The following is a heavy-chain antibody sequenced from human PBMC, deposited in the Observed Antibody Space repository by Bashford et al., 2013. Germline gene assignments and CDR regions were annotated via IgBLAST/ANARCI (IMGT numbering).Heavy chain of an antibody. Sequence: ASVKVSCKASGYTFTSYGISWVRQALDKGLSGWDGSALTMVAQSNAQKLQGRVTMTTDKSTSTANMELRSLTSDDTAVYYCARGVARYCSGGSCYSHYYGMNVWGQGTTVTVSS. CDR3: ARGVARYCSGGSCYSHYYGMNV. CDR2: SALTMVA. J-gene: IGHJ6*02. D-gene: IGHD2-15*01. CDR1: GYTFTSYG. V-gene: IGHV1-18*01.